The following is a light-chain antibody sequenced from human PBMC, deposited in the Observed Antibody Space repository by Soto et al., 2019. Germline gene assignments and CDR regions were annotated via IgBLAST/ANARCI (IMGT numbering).Light chain of an antibody. CDR3: ISYTSSSTLL. Sequence: QSALTQPASVSGSPGQSITISCTGTSSDVGGYNYVAWYQQHPGKAPKLLIYDDSNRPSGVSNRFSGSKSGNTASLTISGLQAEDEADYYCISYTSSSTLLFGGRTKLTVL. J-gene: IGLJ2*01. V-gene: IGLV2-14*01. CDR1: SSDVGGYNY. CDR2: DDS.